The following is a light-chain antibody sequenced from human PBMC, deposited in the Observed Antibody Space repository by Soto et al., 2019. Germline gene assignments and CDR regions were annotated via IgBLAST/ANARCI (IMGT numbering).Light chain of an antibody. V-gene: IGKV3-15*01. CDR2: SAS. J-gene: IGKJ1*01. CDR1: QSVSSY. Sequence: EIVMTQSPATLSVSPGERATLSCRASQSVSSYLAWYQQKPGQAPRLLIYSASTRATGIPARFSGSGSGTEFILTISSLQSEDFAVYYCQQYSKWPRTFGQGTIVDNK. CDR3: QQYSKWPRT.